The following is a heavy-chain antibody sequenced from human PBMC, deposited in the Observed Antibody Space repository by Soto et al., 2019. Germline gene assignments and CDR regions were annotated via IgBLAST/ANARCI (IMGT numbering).Heavy chain of an antibody. Sequence: QVQLQESGPGLVKPSGTLSLTCAVSGGSISTSNWWSWVRQPPGKGLEWIGEVYHSGSTNYNPSFKSRVAMSVDNSKNQFSLKLNSVTAADTALYYCARTRTRGTRFDSWGQGSLVTVSS. J-gene: IGHJ4*02. CDR2: VYHSGST. D-gene: IGHD1-1*01. CDR1: GGSISTSNW. CDR3: ARTRTRGTRFDS. V-gene: IGHV4-4*02.